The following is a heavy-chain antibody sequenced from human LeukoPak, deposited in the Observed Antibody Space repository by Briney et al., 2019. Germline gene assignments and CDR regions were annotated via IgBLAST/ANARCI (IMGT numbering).Heavy chain of an antibody. Sequence: GGSLRLSCAASGFTFSTYTMNWVRQAPGKGLEWVSSISSSSYIYYADSVKGRFTISRDNAKRSLYLQMNSLSAEDTAVYYCARAMDTALVIRYYFDYWGQGTLVTVSS. CDR3: ARAMDTALVIRYYFDY. CDR1: GFTFSTYT. CDR2: ISSSSYI. V-gene: IGHV3-21*01. J-gene: IGHJ4*02. D-gene: IGHD5-18*01.